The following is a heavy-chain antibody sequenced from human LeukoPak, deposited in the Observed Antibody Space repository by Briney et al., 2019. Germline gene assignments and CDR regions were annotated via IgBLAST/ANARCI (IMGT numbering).Heavy chain of an antibody. Sequence: ASVKVSCKASGYTFTSYDINWVRQAPGQGLGWMGCMNPNSGNTGYAQKFQGRVTMTRNTSISTAYMELSSLRSEDTAVYYCARVVYSSSSLSFDYWGQGTLVAVSS. V-gene: IGHV1-8*01. CDR2: MNPNSGNT. D-gene: IGHD6-6*01. CDR3: ARVVYSSSSLSFDY. J-gene: IGHJ4*02. CDR1: GYTFTSYD.